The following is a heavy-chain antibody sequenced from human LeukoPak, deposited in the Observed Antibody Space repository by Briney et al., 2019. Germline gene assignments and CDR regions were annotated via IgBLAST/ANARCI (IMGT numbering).Heavy chain of an antibody. J-gene: IGHJ4*02. Sequence: ASVKVSCKASGYTFTSYGISWVRQAPGQGLEWMGWINTNTGNPTYAQGFTGRFVFSLDTSVSTAYLQISSLKAEDTAVYYCARDTALLKYSSSYIGYWGQGTLVTVSS. CDR1: GYTFTSYG. CDR3: ARDTALLKYSSSYIGY. CDR2: INTNTGNP. D-gene: IGHD6-13*01. V-gene: IGHV7-4-1*02.